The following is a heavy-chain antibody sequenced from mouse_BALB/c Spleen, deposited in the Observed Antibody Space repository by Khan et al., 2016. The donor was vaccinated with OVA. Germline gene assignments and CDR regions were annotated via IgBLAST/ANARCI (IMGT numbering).Heavy chain of an antibody. J-gene: IGHJ1*01. V-gene: IGHV5-17*02. Sequence: EVKLVESGGGLVQPGGSRKLSCAASGFTFSSFGMHWVRQAPKKGLEWVAYMSSGSSTIYYVDTVKGRFTISSDNPKHTLFLQMTSRRSEDTAMYYCVRSGGNFHWYFDVWGAGTSVTGSS. D-gene: IGHD2-1*01. CDR3: VRSGGNFHWYFDV. CDR2: MSSGSSTI. CDR1: GFTFSSFG.